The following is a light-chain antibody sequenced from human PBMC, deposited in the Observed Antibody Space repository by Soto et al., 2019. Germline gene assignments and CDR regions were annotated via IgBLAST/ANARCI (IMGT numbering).Light chain of an antibody. CDR3: QQSYINLT. J-gene: IGKJ4*01. V-gene: IGKV1-39*01. CDR1: QNISTY. CDR2: GTS. Sequence: QVTQSPSSLSASVGDTITVTCRTSQNISTYLSWYQQKPGKAPRLLMYGTSNLQSGVPLRFSGSGSGTDFTLTITSLQPEDFATYYCQQSYINLTFGGGTNVEIK.